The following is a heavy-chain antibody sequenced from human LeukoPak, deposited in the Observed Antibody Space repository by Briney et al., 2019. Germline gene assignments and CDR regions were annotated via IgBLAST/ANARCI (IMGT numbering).Heavy chain of an antibody. V-gene: IGHV3-11*04. J-gene: IGHJ4*02. Sequence: GGSLRLSCAASGFTFSDYYMSWIRQAPGKGLEWVSYISDIDNTVYYADSVKGRFTISRDNAKKSLYLQMNSLRAEDTAVYYCARGTGLQFYFDYWGQGTLVTVSS. CDR3: ARGTGLQFYFDY. D-gene: IGHD5-24*01. CDR1: GFTFSDYY. CDR2: ISDIDNTV.